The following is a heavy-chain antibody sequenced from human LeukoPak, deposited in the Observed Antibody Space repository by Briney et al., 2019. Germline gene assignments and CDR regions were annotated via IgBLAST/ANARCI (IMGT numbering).Heavy chain of an antibody. CDR1: GYTFTGYY. CDR3: ARGWYDFWSGYYGY. CDR2: INPNSGGT. Sequence: GASVKLSCKASGYTFTGYYMHWVRQAPGQGLEWMGWINPNSGGTNYAQKFQGRVTMTRDTSISTAYMELSRLRSDDTAVYYCARGWYDFWSGYYGYWGQGTLVTVSS. V-gene: IGHV1-2*02. D-gene: IGHD3-3*01. J-gene: IGHJ4*02.